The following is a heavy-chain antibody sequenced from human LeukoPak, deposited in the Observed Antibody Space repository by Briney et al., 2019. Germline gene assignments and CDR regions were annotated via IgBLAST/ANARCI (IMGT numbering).Heavy chain of an antibody. CDR1: GFTFGNYW. CDR2: INEDGSEK. D-gene: IGHD3-22*01. CDR3: ARDESSGYALYYFDY. V-gene: IGHV3-7*01. Sequence: GGSLRLSCAVSGFTFGNYWMSWVRQAPGKGLEWLANINEDGSEKYYADSVKGRFTISRDNSKNTLYLQMSSLRAEDTAVYYCARDESSGYALYYFDYWGQGTLVTVSS. J-gene: IGHJ4*02.